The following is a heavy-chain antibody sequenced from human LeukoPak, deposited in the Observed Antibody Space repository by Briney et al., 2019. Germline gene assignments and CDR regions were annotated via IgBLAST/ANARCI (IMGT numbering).Heavy chain of an antibody. CDR3: VRNEGNYYDSSGYYYFDY. CDR1: GFTFSSYA. J-gene: IGHJ4*02. CDR2: ISSNGGST. V-gene: IGHV3-64D*06. Sequence: PGGSLRLSCSASGFTFSSYAMHWVRQAPGKGLEYVSAISSNGGSTYYAESVKGRFTISRDNSKNTLYLQMSSLRAEDTAVYYCVRNEGNYYDSSGYYYFDYWGQGTLVTVSS. D-gene: IGHD3-22*01.